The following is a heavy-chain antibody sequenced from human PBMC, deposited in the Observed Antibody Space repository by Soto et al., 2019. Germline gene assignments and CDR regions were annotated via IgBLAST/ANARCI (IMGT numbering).Heavy chain of an antibody. Sequence: QVLLVQSGAEVKRPGASVKVSCKASGYTFSNYGITWVRQAPGHGLEWLGWVTAFNGDTNYAQNVQGRVTLTTDTSTETAYMELRSLRPDDTADYYCARDGRVSFYYYGIDVWGQGTTVTVSS. CDR1: GYTFSNYG. CDR2: VTAFNGDT. CDR3: ARDGRVSFYYYGIDV. J-gene: IGHJ6*02. V-gene: IGHV1-18*01.